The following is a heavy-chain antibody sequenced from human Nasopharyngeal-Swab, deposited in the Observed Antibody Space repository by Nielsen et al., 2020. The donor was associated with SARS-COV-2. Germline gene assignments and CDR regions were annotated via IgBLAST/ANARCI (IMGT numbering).Heavy chain of an antibody. V-gene: IGHV1-3*01. J-gene: IGHJ4*02. Sequence: ASVKVSCKASGYTFTSYAMHWVRQAPGQRLEWMGWINAGNGNTKYSQKFQGRVTITRDTSASTAYMELSSLRSEDTAVYYCARVTVWFEVLGSDPGYLDFWGQGTLVTVSS. CDR3: ARVTVWFEVLGSDPGYLDF. CDR2: INAGNGNT. CDR1: GYTFTSYA. D-gene: IGHD2-8*02.